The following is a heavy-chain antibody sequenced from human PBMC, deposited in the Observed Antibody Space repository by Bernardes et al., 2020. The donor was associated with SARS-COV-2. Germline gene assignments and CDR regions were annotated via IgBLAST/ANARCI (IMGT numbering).Heavy chain of an antibody. Sequence: GSLRLSCAASGFTVSSNYMSWVRQAPGKGLEWVSVIYSGGSTYYADSVKGRFTISRDNSKNTLYLQMNSLRAEDTAVYYCAREPGPFYYYDSSGYPTHIWGQGTMVTVSS. CDR2: IYSGGST. CDR3: AREPGPFYYYDSSGYPTHI. D-gene: IGHD3-22*01. CDR1: GFTVSSNY. V-gene: IGHV3-66*01. J-gene: IGHJ3*02.